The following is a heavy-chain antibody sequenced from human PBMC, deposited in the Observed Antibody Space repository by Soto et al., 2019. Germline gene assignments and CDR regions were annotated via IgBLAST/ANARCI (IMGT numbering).Heavy chain of an antibody. CDR3: ARGGIVVVPAAHRGYAFDI. J-gene: IGHJ3*02. Sequence: ASVKVSCKASGYTFTGYYMHWVRQAPGQGLEWMGWINPNSGGTNYAQKFQGWVTMTRDTSISTAYMELSRLRSDDTAVYYCARGGIVVVPAAHRGYAFDIWGQGIMVTVS. D-gene: IGHD2-2*01. V-gene: IGHV1-2*04. CDR2: INPNSGGT. CDR1: GYTFTGYY.